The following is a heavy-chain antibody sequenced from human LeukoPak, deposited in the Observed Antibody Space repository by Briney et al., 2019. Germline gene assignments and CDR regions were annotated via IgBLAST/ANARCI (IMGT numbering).Heavy chain of an antibody. V-gene: IGHV4-38-2*01. CDR1: GYSISSCYY. CDR2: IYHSGST. Sequence: KPSETLSLTCAVSGYSISSCYYWGWIRQPPGKGLEWIGNIYHSGSTYYNPSLKSRVTISVDTSKNQFSLKLSSVTAADTAVYYCAQQSLRSPDYWGQGTLVTVSS. D-gene: IGHD3-16*01. J-gene: IGHJ4*02. CDR3: AQQSLRSPDY.